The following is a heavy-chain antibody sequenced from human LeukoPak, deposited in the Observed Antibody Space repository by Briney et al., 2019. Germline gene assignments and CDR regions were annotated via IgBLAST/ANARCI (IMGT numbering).Heavy chain of an antibody. J-gene: IGHJ4*02. V-gene: IGHV3-23*01. Sequence: GGSLRLSCAASGFTFSSYAMSWVRQAPGKGLEWVSAISGSGGSTYYADSVKGRFTISRDNSKNTLYLQMNSLRAEDTAVYYCAKRRKVTVTTEAFDYWGQGTLVTVSS. CDR1: GFTFSSYA. CDR3: AKRRKVTVTTEAFDY. D-gene: IGHD4-17*01. CDR2: ISGSGGST.